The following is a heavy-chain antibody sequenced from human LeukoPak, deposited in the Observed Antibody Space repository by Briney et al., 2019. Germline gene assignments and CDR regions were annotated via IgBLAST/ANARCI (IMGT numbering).Heavy chain of an antibody. Sequence: SETLSLTCTVSGGSISSYYWSWIRQPPGKGLEWIGYIYYSGSTNYNPSLKSRVTISVDTSKNQFSLKLSSVTAADTAVYYCARAERKYGSGSYFAFDIWGQGTMVTVSS. CDR3: ARAERKYGSGSYFAFDI. J-gene: IGHJ3*02. D-gene: IGHD3-10*01. CDR2: IYYSGST. V-gene: IGHV4-59*01. CDR1: GGSISSYY.